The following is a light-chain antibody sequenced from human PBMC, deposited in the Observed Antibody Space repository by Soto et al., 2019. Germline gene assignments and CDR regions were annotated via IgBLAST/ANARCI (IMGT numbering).Light chain of an antibody. CDR2: DVS. J-gene: IGLJ2*01. CDR1: SSDVGGYNY. CDR3: SSYTSSSTXV. Sequence: QSVLTQPASVSGSPGQSITISCTGTSSDVGGYNYVSWYQQHPGKAPKLMIYDVSNRPSGVSNRFSGSKSGNTASLTISGLQAEDEADYYCSSYTSSSTXVFGGGTQLTVL. V-gene: IGLV2-14*01.